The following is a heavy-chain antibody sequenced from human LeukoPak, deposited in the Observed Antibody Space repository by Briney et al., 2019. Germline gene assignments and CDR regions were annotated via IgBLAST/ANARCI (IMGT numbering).Heavy chain of an antibody. CDR2: IRYDGSNK. Sequence: GGSLRLSCAASGFTFSSYAMHWVRQAPGKGLEWVAFIRYDGSNKYYADSVKGRFTISRDNSKNTLYLQMNSLRAEDTAVYYCAKDHSAVAGRPIWGQGTMVTVSS. V-gene: IGHV3-30*02. D-gene: IGHD6-19*01. CDR1: GFTFSSYA. CDR3: AKDHSAVAGRPI. J-gene: IGHJ3*02.